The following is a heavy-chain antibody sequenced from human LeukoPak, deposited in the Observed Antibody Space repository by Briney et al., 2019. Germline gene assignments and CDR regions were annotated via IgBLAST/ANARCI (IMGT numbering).Heavy chain of an antibody. Sequence: PSETLSLTCDVSGDSITTEYYWWGWLRQPPGRGLEWIAIIFYTGKIHDNPSLRNRISMSVDTSKDQFSLRLSAVTAADTAVYYCARQLGVGVWALDRWGQGTLVTVSS. CDR3: ARQLGVGVWALDR. CDR1: GDSITTEYYW. D-gene: IGHD3-16*01. J-gene: IGHJ4*02. V-gene: IGHV4-39*01. CDR2: IFYTGKI.